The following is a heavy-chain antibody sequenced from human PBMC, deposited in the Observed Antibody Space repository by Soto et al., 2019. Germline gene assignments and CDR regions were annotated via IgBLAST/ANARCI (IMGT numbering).Heavy chain of an antibody. V-gene: IGHV1-46*01. CDR1: GYTFTSYY. CDR3: ARVGCTNGVCYSLDVFAI. CDR2: INPSGGST. J-gene: IGHJ3*02. D-gene: IGHD2-8*01. Sequence: ASVKVSCKASGYTFTSYYMHWVRQAPGQGLEWMGIINPSGGSTSYAQKFQGRVTMTRYTSTSTVYMELSSLRSEDTAVYYCARVGCTNGVCYSLDVFAIWGQGTMVTVSS.